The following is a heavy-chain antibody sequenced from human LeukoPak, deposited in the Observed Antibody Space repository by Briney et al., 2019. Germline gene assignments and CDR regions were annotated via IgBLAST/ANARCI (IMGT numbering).Heavy chain of an antibody. CDR1: GYTFTGYY. Sequence: ASVKVSCKASGYTFTGYYMHWVRQAPGQGLEWMGWISAYNGNTNYAQKLQGRVTMTTDTSTSTAYMELRSLRSDDTAVYYCAREEIVGATSVDYWGQGTLVTVSS. D-gene: IGHD1-26*01. J-gene: IGHJ4*02. V-gene: IGHV1-18*04. CDR3: AREEIVGATSVDY. CDR2: ISAYNGNT.